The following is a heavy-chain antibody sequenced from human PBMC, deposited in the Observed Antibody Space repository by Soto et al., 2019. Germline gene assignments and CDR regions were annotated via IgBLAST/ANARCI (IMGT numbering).Heavy chain of an antibody. D-gene: IGHD1-26*01. CDR1: GGSISSSSYY. J-gene: IGHJ5*02. CDR3: ATQEVGGSYVYTFAP. V-gene: IGHV4-39*02. Sequence: SETLSLTCTVSGGSISSSSYYWGWIRQPPGKGLEWIGSIYYSGSTYYNPSLKSRVTISVDTSKNHFSLKLSSVTAADTAVYYCATQEVGGSYVYTFAPWVQGTLVTVSS. CDR2: IYYSGST.